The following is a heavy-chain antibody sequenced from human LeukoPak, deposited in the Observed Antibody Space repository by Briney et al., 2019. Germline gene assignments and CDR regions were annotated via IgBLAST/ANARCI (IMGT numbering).Heavy chain of an antibody. V-gene: IGHV1-69*01. CDR3: ARPATIFGVGSPRPLHDAFDI. Sequence: GSSVKVSCKASGGTFSSYAISWVRQAPGQGLEWMGGIIPIFGTANYAQKFQGRVTITADESTSTAYMELSSLRSEDTAVYYCARPATIFGVGSPRPLHDAFDIWGQGTMVTVSS. D-gene: IGHD3-3*01. J-gene: IGHJ3*02. CDR1: GGTFSSYA. CDR2: IIPIFGTA.